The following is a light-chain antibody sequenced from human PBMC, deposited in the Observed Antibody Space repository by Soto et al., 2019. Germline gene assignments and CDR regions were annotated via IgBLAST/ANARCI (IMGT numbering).Light chain of an antibody. CDR1: QSVTTR. CDR3: QQYGGSPIT. Sequence: IVVTKSPGTVSLYKGERVTLSCRASQSVTTRLAWYQHKPGQAPTLLMSGASNRASGVPVRFSGSGSGTDFTLTITRLEPEDFALYYCQQYGGSPITFGLGTRLEIK. J-gene: IGKJ5*01. CDR2: GAS. V-gene: IGKV3-20*01.